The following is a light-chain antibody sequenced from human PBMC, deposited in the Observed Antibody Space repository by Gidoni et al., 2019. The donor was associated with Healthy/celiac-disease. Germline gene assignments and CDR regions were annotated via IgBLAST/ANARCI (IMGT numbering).Light chain of an antibody. CDR1: QSVLYSSNNKNY. CDR2: WAS. V-gene: IGKV4-1*01. Sequence: DLVITQSPHSLAVSLGERATINCKSSQSVLYSSNNKNYLAWYQQKPGQPPKLLIYWASTRESGVPDRFSGSGSGTDFTLTISSLQAEDVAVYYCQQYYSTPLTFGGGTKVEIK. J-gene: IGKJ4*01. CDR3: QQYYSTPLT.